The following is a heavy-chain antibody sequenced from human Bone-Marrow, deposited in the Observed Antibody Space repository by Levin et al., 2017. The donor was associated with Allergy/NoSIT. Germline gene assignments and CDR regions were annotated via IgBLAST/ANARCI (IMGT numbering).Heavy chain of an antibody. CDR1: GGSITGGGHS. Sequence: PSETLSLTCAVSGGSITGGGHSWTWIRRPPGKGLEWMGNIYDSGPPSSLPSLPRRLIISFDASKNQFSLDLSSVTAADTAVYYCARSDSGDDSFDIWGQGTSVTVSS. CDR3: ARSDSGDDSFDI. CDR2: IYDSGPP. V-gene: IGHV4-30-2*01. J-gene: IGHJ3*02. D-gene: IGHD4-17*01.